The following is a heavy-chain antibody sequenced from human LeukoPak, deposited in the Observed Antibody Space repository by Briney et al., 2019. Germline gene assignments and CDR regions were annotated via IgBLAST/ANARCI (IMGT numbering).Heavy chain of an antibody. CDR2: TSTSGGSA. J-gene: IGHJ4*02. CDR3: ARYSGSYYYPPAWDL. D-gene: IGHD1-26*01. Sequence: GGSLRLSCAASGFTFSNNAMSSVRQAPGKGLEWVSATSTSGGSAYYADSVKGRFTISRDNSKNTLYLQMDSLRADDTAVYYCARYSGSYYYPPAWDLWGQGTLVTVSS. CDR1: GFTFSNNA. V-gene: IGHV3-23*01.